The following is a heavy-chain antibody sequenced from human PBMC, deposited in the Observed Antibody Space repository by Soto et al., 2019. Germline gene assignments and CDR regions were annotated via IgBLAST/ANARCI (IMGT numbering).Heavy chain of an antibody. J-gene: IGHJ6*02. Sequence: PGGSLRLSCAASGFTFSSYEMNWVRQAPGKGLEWVSYISSSGSTIYYADSVKGRFTISRDNAKNSLYLQMNSLRAEDTAVYYCARERVWGSGSQYYYYGMDVWGQGTTVTVS. CDR3: ARERVWGSGSQYYYYGMDV. D-gene: IGHD3-10*01. CDR1: GFTFSSYE. V-gene: IGHV3-48*03. CDR2: ISSSGSTI.